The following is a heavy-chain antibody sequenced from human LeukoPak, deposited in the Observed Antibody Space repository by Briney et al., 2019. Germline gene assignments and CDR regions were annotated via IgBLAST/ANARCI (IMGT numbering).Heavy chain of an antibody. CDR1: GFTFSSHA. Sequence: TGGSLRLSCAVSGFTFSSHAMSWVRQAPGKGRGWVSAIRGSGGSTSYAYSVKCRFTISRDNSKNTLCLQMNSLRAEDTAVYYCAKPEGYCTNGVCYTGYFDYWGQGTLVTVSS. V-gene: IGHV3-23*01. CDR3: AKPEGYCTNGVCYTGYFDY. CDR2: IRGSGGST. D-gene: IGHD2-8*01. J-gene: IGHJ4*02.